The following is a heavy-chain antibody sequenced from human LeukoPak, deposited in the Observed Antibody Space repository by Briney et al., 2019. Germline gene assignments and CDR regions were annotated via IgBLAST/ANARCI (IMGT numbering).Heavy chain of an antibody. D-gene: IGHD3-16*02. Sequence: GASVAVSCKASGDTFSSYVITWVRQALGQGLEWMGRIIPTLDVANFAQKFKGRVTITADKSTNTAHLELSSLRSEDTAVYYCTREGVYSPDPTSYHRLPFDFWGEGTVVIVSS. V-gene: IGHV1-69*04. J-gene: IGHJ3*01. CDR3: TREGVYSPDPTSYHRLPFDF. CDR1: GDTFSSYV. CDR2: IIPTLDVA.